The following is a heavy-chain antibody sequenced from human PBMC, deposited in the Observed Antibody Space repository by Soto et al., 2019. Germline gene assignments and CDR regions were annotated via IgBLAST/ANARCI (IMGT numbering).Heavy chain of an antibody. CDR1: GFSLSSSRVA. J-gene: IGHJ4*02. Sequence: SGPTLVNPTETLTLTCSFSGFSLSSSRVAVGWIRQPPGKALEWLALIYWDDDKRYSPSLQSRLTIAKVPSKNQVVLTMTNMEPEDTATYYCAHLARLDSVMVTRNYFDYWGQGTLVTVS. D-gene: IGHD5-18*01. CDR2: IYWDDDK. CDR3: AHLARLDSVMVTRNYFDY. V-gene: IGHV2-5*02.